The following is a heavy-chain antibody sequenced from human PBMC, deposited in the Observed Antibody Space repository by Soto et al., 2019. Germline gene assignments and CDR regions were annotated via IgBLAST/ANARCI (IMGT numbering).Heavy chain of an antibody. D-gene: IGHD4-17*01. Sequence: SETLSLTCTVSGGSISSYYWSWIRQPPGKGLEWIGYIYYSGSTNYNPSLKSRVTISVDTSKNQFSLKLSSVTAADTAVYYCARDAPTVTIRGLAFDIWGQGTMVTVSS. CDR3: ARDAPTVTIRGLAFDI. CDR1: GGSISSYY. CDR2: IYYSGST. J-gene: IGHJ3*02. V-gene: IGHV4-59*01.